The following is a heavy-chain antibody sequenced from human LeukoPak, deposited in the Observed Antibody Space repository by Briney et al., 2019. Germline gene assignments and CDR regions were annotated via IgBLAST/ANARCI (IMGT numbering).Heavy chain of an antibody. V-gene: IGHV1-18*01. CDR1: GYTFTSYG. CDR3: ARVDYYDSSGYYLLGFDY. CDR2: ISAYNGNT. D-gene: IGHD3-22*01. J-gene: IGHJ4*02. Sequence: ASVKVSCKASGYTFTSYGISWVRQAPGQGREWMGWISAYNGNTNYAQKLQGRVTMTTDTSTSTAYMELRSLRSDDTAVYYCARVDYYDSSGYYLLGFDYWGQGTLVTVSS.